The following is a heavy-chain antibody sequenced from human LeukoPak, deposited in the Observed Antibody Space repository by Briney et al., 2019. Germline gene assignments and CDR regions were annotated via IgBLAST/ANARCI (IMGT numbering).Heavy chain of an antibody. CDR3: AKGADKYYYDSSGYFD. Sequence: GGSLRLSCAASGFTFDDYAMHWVRQAPGKGLEWVSGISWNSGSIGYADSVKGRFTISRDNAKNSLYLQMNSLRAEDMALYYCAKGADKYYYDSSGYFDWGQGTLVTVSS. V-gene: IGHV3-9*03. CDR1: GFTFDDYA. CDR2: ISWNSGSI. J-gene: IGHJ4*02. D-gene: IGHD3-22*01.